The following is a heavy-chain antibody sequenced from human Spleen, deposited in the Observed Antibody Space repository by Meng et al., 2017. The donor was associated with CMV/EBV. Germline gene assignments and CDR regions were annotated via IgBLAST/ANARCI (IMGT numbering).Heavy chain of an antibody. V-gene: IGHV3-21*01. CDR2: ISGSGSYM. CDR1: GFTLSTYS. J-gene: IGHJ5*02. CDR3: TREVVVAAGFDP. D-gene: IGHD2-15*01. Sequence: SCAASGFTLSTYSMNWVRQAPGKGLEWVSSISGSGSYMYYADSVKGRFTISRDNAKNSLHLQMNSLRVEDMAVYYCTREVVVAAGFDPWGQGTLVTVSS.